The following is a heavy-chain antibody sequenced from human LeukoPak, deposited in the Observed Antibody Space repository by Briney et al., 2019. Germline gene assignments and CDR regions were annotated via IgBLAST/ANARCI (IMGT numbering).Heavy chain of an antibody. CDR1: GGSISSYY. CDR3: ARLRDDILTGYHFDY. D-gene: IGHD3-9*01. CDR2: IYYSGGT. V-gene: IGHV4-59*08. Sequence: SETLSLTCTVSGGSISSYYWSWIRQPPGKGLEGIGYIYYSGGTNYNPSLKSRVTISVDTSKNQFSLRLTSVTAADTAVYYCARLRDDILTGYHFDYWGQGTLVTVSS. J-gene: IGHJ4*02.